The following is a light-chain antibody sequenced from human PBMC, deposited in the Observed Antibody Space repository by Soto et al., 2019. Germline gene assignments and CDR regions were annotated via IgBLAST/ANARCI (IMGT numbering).Light chain of an antibody. CDR1: QSVGND. CDR3: QQRGSWPRT. J-gene: IGKJ2*01. V-gene: IGKV3-11*01. CDR2: GAS. Sequence: EVVLTQSPARLSLSPGEGATLSCRASQSVGNDLAWFQQKPGQAPRLLVYGASNRATGIPARFSGSGSGTDFALTISSLEPEDFAVYYCQQRGSWPRTFGQGTRLEIK.